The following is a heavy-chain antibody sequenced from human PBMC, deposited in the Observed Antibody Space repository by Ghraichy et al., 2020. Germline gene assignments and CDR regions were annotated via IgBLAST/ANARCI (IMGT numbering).Heavy chain of an antibody. CDR2: ISGNTEST. V-gene: IGHV3-23*01. J-gene: IGHJ3*02. D-gene: IGHD3-10*01. CDR3: VKDRLGSVGSLIWANAYDI. CDR1: GFSFDSYA. Sequence: GESLNISCAASGFSFDSYAMNWVRQFPGKGLEWVAGISGNTESTKYADSVTGRFTISRDNSKSSIYLQMNNLRVEDTAVYYCVKDRLGSVGSLIWANAYDIWGQGTRLSVSS.